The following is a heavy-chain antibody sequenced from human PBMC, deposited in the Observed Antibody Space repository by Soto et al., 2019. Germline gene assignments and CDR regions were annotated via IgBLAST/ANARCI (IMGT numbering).Heavy chain of an antibody. J-gene: IGHJ6*02. CDR2: INPNSGGT. CDR3: ARRDILTGYDYYYYGMDV. V-gene: IGHV1-2*02. D-gene: IGHD3-9*01. CDR1: GYTFTGYY. Sequence: ASVKVSCKASGYTFTGYYMHWLRQSPGQGLEWMGWINPNSGGTNYAQKFQGRVTMTRDTSISTAYMELSRLRSDDTAVYYCARRDILTGYDYYYYGMDVWGQGTTVTVSS.